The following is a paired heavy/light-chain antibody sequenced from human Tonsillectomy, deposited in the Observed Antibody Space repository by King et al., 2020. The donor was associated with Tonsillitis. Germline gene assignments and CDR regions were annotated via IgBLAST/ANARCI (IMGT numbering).Light chain of an antibody. J-gene: IGLJ2*01. CDR1: SLRSYY. CDR2: GRN. Sequence: SSELTQDPAVSVALGQTVRITCQGDSLRSYYATWYQQKPGQAPVLVIYGRNNRPSGIPDRFSGSSSGNTASLTITGAQAEDEADYYCNSRDSSGNHLVFGGGTKLTVL. V-gene: IGLV3-19*01. CDR3: NSRDSSGNHLV.
Heavy chain of an antibody. CDR2: INHSGST. CDR3: ARGRITRVHSPMDV. D-gene: IGHD1-20*01. J-gene: IGHJ6*03. V-gene: IGHV4-34*01. CDR1: GGSFSNYS. Sequence: QVQLQQWGAELLKPSETLSLTCAVYGGSFSNYSWSWIRQPPGKGLEWIGEINHSGSTNYNPSLKSRVTISVDTSKNQFSLKLSSVTAADTALYYCARGRITRVHSPMDVWGKGTTVTVSS.